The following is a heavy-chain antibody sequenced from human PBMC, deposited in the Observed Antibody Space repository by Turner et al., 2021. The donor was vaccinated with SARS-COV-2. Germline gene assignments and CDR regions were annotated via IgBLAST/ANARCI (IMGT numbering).Heavy chain of an antibody. V-gene: IGHV3-48*03. CDR3: ARAPCGIPFDY. CDR1: GFTFSSYE. J-gene: IGHJ4*02. CDR2: IFSSGSSI. Sequence: EVQLVESGGGLVQPGGSLRLYCAASGFTFSSYEMNWVRQAPGKWLEWGSYIFSSGSSIYYADSVKGRFTISRDNAKNSLYLQMNSLRVEDTAVYYCARAPCGIPFDYWGQGTLVTVSS. D-gene: IGHD2-21*01.